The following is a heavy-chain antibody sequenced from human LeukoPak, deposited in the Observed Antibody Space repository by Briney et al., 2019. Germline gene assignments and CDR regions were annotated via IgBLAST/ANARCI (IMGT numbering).Heavy chain of an antibody. J-gene: IGHJ4*02. V-gene: IGHV4-31*03. CDR2: IYYSGST. D-gene: IGHD3-10*01. CDR1: GDSISSGGYY. Sequence: SQTLSLTCTVSGDSISSGGYYWTWIRQHPGKGLEWIGYIYYSGSTYYNPPLKSRVTMSVDTSKNQFSLKLSSVTAADTAVYYCARVTRGVITFDYWGQGTLVTVSS. CDR3: ARVTRGVITFDY.